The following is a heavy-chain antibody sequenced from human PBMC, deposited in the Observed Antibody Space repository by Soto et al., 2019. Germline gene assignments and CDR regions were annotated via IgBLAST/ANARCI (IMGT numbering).Heavy chain of an antibody. V-gene: IGHV3-23*01. Sequence: GGSLRLSCAASGFTFGDYAMSWVRQAPGKGLEWVSAIGAGGGNTYYADSVKGRFTISRDNSKNTLYLQMSSLRAEDTAVYYCAKARSGWKPFDYWGQGTLVTVSS. J-gene: IGHJ4*02. CDR1: GFTFGDYA. CDR3: AKARSGWKPFDY. CDR2: IGAGGGNT. D-gene: IGHD6-19*01.